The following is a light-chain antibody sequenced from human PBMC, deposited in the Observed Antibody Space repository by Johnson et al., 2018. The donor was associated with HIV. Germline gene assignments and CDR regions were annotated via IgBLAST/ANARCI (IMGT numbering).Light chain of an antibody. CDR2: DNH. J-gene: IGLJ1*01. CDR1: SSNIGNNY. Sequence: QSVLTQPPSVSAAPGQKVTISCSGSSSNIGNNYVSWYQQLPGTAPKLLIYDNHKRPSGIPDRFSGSKSGTSATLGITGLQTGDEADYYCGTWASSLSVYVFGTGTKVTVL. V-gene: IGLV1-51*02. CDR3: GTWASSLSVYV.